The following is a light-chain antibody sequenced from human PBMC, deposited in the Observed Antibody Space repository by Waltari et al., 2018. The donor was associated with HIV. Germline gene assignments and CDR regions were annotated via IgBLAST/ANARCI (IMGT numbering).Light chain of an antibody. Sequence: EIVLTQSPAILSVSPGETATLSCRASQSVQEFLAWYQRRPGQVPRRVVYDASKRAAGVPDRFSGSGFGTDFTLTISGLEPEDVAFYYCQHRTTWPPTFGGGTRVEIE. J-gene: IGKJ4*01. CDR1: QSVQEF. CDR2: DAS. V-gene: IGKV3-11*01. CDR3: QHRTTWPPT.